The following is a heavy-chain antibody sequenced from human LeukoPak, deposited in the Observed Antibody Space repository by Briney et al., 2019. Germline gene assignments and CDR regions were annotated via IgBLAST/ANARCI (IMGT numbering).Heavy chain of an antibody. V-gene: IGHV3-23*01. CDR1: GFTFSNFF. Sequence: GGSLRLSCVVSGFTFSNFFMSWVRQAPGKGLEWVSAISGGGGSTYYADSVQGRFSISRDNSNNTVYLQMSSLRAEDTAVYYCVRDNPRCCGVIPANIDDYWGQGTLVTVSS. D-gene: IGHD2-21*01. J-gene: IGHJ4*02. CDR3: VRDNPRCCGVIPANIDDY. CDR2: ISGGGGST.